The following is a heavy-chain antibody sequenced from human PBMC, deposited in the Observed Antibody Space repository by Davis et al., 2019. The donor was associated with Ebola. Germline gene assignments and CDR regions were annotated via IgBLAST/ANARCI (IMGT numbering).Heavy chain of an antibody. Sequence: GESLKISCAASGFTVSSNYMSWVRQAPGKGLEWVSYISSSSSTIYYADSVKGRFTISRDNAKNSLYLQMNSLRDEDTAVYYCAREYYSKVDYWGQGTLVTVSS. J-gene: IGHJ4*02. D-gene: IGHD4-11*01. V-gene: IGHV3-48*02. CDR3: AREYYSKVDY. CDR1: GFTVSSNY. CDR2: ISSSSSTI.